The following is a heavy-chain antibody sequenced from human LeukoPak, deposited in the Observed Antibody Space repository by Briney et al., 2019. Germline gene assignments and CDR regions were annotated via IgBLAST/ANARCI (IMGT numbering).Heavy chain of an antibody. J-gene: IGHJ4*02. CDR2: INHSGST. CDR1: GGSFSGYY. CDR3: ARGAGVDTAMDAYYFDY. Sequence: SETLSLTCAVCGGSFSGYYWSWIRQPPGKGLEWIGEINHSGSTNYNPSLKSRVTISVDTSKNQFSLKLSSVTAADTAVYYCARGAGVDTAMDAYYFDYWGQGTLVTVSS. D-gene: IGHD5-18*01. V-gene: IGHV4-34*01.